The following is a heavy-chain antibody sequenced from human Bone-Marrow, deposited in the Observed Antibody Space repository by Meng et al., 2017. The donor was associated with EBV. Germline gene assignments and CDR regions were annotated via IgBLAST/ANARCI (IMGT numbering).Heavy chain of an antibody. CDR2: LIPMSGAP. V-gene: IGHV1-69*01. CDR3: ASESGRGFTPDY. D-gene: IGHD3-10*01. J-gene: IGHJ4*02. CDR1: GGTFSSDA. Sequence: VRWVLAVAGGNKPEASVNVSCKTSGGTFSSDAISWVRQAPGQGLVWLGGLIPMSGAPYYAQNFQVRVTITADESTSTHYMELSNPRSEDTAMYYCASESGRGFTPDYWGQGTLVTVSS.